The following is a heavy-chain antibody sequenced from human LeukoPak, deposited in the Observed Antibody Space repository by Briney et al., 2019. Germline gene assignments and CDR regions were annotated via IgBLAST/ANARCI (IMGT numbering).Heavy chain of an antibody. Sequence: GASVKVSCKASGYTFTGYYMHWVRQAPGQGLEWMGWINPNSGGTNYAQKFQGRVTMTRDTSISTAYMELSRLRSDDTAVYYCARVSSSSRQSSYYYYYYMDVWGKGTKVTVSS. CDR1: GYTFTGYY. CDR3: ARVSSSSRQSSYYYYYYMDV. J-gene: IGHJ6*03. D-gene: IGHD6-6*01. V-gene: IGHV1-2*02. CDR2: INPNSGGT.